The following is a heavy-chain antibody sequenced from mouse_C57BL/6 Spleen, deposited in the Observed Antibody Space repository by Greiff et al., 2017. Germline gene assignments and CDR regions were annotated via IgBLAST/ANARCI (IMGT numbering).Heavy chain of an antibody. D-gene: IGHD2-4*01. J-gene: IGHJ3*01. CDR1: GYTFTSYW. CDR3: ARAGDYDEGGFAY. CDR2: INPSSGYT. Sequence: QVQLQQSGAELAKPGASVKLSCKASGYTFTSYWMHWVKQRPGQGLEWIGYINPSSGYTKYNQKFKDKATLTAAKSSSTAYMQLSSLRYEDSAVYYCARAGDYDEGGFAYWGQGTLVTVSA. V-gene: IGHV1-7*01.